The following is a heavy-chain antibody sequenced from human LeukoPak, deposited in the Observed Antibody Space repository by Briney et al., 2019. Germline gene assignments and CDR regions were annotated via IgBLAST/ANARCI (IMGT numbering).Heavy chain of an antibody. Sequence: GGSPRLSCAASGFTLSSYAMSWVRQTPGKGLEWVSTISDNAYYADSVKGRLTISRDNSKNTLHLQMNSLRAGDTALYYCVKAIRPFSSGNYYSCLDYWGQGSLVTVSS. J-gene: IGHJ4*02. V-gene: IGHV3-23*01. CDR1: GFTLSSYA. CDR2: ISDNA. D-gene: IGHD3-22*01. CDR3: VKAIRPFSSGNYYSCLDY.